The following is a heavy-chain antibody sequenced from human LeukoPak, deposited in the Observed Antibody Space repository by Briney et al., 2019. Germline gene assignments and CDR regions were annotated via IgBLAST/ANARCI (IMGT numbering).Heavy chain of an antibody. D-gene: IGHD2-21*01. Sequence: GGSLRLSCAASGFNFRSQGMHWVRQAPGKGLEWVAVAYDDASNQYYADSVKGRFTVSKDNSKNTLYIQMNSLRAEDTAVYYCATVGRYSSDQGGKGTLVTVSS. V-gene: IGHV3-33*01. J-gene: IGHJ4*02. CDR1: GFNFRSQG. CDR2: AYDDASNQ. CDR3: ATVGRYSSDQ.